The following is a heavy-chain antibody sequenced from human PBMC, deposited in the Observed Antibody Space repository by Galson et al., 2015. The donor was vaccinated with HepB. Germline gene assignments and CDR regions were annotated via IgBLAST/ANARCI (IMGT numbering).Heavy chain of an antibody. J-gene: IGHJ4*02. D-gene: IGHD1-14*01. CDR3: AADATTTVTAFDY. CDR2: ISYDAKNV. Sequence: SLRLSCAASGFTLSNSAMHWVRQAPGKGLEWVAKISYDAKNVYYAESLRGRSAISRDNSKNTLYLEMNSLRVEDTAVYYCAADATTTVTAFDYWGQGTLVTVSS. V-gene: IGHV3-30*03. CDR1: GFTLSNSA.